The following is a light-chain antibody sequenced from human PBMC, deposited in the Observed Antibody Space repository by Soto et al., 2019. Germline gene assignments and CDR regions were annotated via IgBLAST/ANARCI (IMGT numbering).Light chain of an antibody. CDR3: QQYNKWPLIT. Sequence: EIVMRQSPATLSVSPVEIATLSCRASQSVSSNLAWYQQKPGQAPRLLISGASTRATGIPARFSGTGSGTEFTLTISSLQSEDFAVYYCQQYNKWPLITFGQGTRLEIK. J-gene: IGKJ5*01. CDR2: GAS. CDR1: QSVSSN. V-gene: IGKV3-15*01.